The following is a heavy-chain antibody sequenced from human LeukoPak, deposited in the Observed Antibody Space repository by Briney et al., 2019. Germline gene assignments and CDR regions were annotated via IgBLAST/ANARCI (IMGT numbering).Heavy chain of an antibody. J-gene: IGHJ4*02. V-gene: IGHV6-1*01. Sequence: SETLSLTCAVSGGSISSGGYSWHWIRQSPSRGLEWLGRTYYRSKWYNDYAVSVKSRIVINPDTSKNQFSLQLSSVTPEDTAVYYCTRDGIRVLDYWGQGILVTVSS. CDR1: GGSISSGGYS. CDR2: TYYRSKWYN. CDR3: TRDGIRVLDY. D-gene: IGHD1-1*01.